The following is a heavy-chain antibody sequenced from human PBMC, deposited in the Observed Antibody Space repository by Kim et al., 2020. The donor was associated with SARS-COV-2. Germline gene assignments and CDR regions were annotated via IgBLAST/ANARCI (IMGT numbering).Heavy chain of an antibody. CDR3: ARVIRGSSSWYAINWFDP. V-gene: IGHV4-34*01. J-gene: IGHJ5*02. D-gene: IGHD6-13*01. Sequence: SETLSLTCAVYGGSFSGYYWSWIRQPPGKGLEWIGEINHSGSTNYNPSLKSRVTISVDTSKNQFSLKLSSVTAADTAVYYCARVIRGSSSWYAINWFDPWGQGTLVTVSS. CDR2: INHSGST. CDR1: GGSFSGYY.